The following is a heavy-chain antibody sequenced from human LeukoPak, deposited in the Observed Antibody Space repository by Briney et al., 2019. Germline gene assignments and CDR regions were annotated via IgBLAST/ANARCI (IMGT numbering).Heavy chain of an antibody. D-gene: IGHD6-19*01. CDR2: INPNSGGT. Sequence: GASVKVSCKASGYTFTGYYMHWVRQAPGQGLEWMGRINPNSGGTNYAQKFQGRVTMTGDTSITTGYMELSRLRSDDTAVYYCARDPAVAGQYDSWGQGTLVTVSS. CDR3: ARDPAVAGQYDS. J-gene: IGHJ4*02. V-gene: IGHV1-2*06. CDR1: GYTFTGYY.